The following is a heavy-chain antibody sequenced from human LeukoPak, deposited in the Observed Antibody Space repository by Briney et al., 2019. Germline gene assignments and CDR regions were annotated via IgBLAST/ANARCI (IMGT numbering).Heavy chain of an antibody. CDR1: GDSVSTNSAA. D-gene: IGHD5-12*01. J-gene: IGHJ4*02. V-gene: IGHV6-1*01. CDR2: TYYRSKWYN. CDR3: ARGGLRFGVFDY. Sequence: SQTLSLTCAISGDSVSTNSAAWNWIRQSPSRGLEWLGRTYYRSKWYNDYVVSVKSRITINADTSKNQFSLQLNSVTPGDTAVYYCARGGLRFGVFDYWGQGSLVTVSS.